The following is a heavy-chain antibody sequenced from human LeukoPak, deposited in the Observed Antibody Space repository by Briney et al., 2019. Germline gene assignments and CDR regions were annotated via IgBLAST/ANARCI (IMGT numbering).Heavy chain of an antibody. CDR1: GYTFTSYD. J-gene: IGHJ4*02. CDR2: MNPNSGNT. Sequence: ASVKVSCKASGYTFTSYDIYWVRQATGQGLEWMGWMNPNSGNTGYAQKFQGRVTMTRNTSISTAYMELSSLRSEDTAVYYCARGLEYSYGYGYWGQGTLVTVSS. V-gene: IGHV1-8*01. CDR3: ARGLEYSYGYGY. D-gene: IGHD5-18*01.